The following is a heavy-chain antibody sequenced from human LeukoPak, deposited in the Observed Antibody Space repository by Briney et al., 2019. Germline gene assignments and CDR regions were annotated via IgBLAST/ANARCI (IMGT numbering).Heavy chain of an antibody. V-gene: IGHV3-21*04. CDR2: ISSSSSYI. Sequence: PGGSLRLSCAASGFTFSSYSMNWVRQAPGKGLEWVSSISSSSSYIYYADSVKGRFTISRDNSKNTLYLQMNSLRAEDTALYYCAKIYDSSGYYLSYFDYWGQGTLVTVSS. CDR1: GFTFSSYS. CDR3: AKIYDSSGYYLSYFDY. J-gene: IGHJ4*02. D-gene: IGHD3-22*01.